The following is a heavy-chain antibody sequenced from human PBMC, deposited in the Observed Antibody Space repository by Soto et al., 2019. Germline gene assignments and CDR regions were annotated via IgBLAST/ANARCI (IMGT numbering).Heavy chain of an antibody. Sequence: SETLSLTCAFYGGSFSGYYWSWIRQPPGKGLEWIGEINHSGSTNYNPSLKSRVTISVDTSKNQFSLKLSSVTAADTAVYYCARQESYSGYYYYGMDVWGQGTTVT. V-gene: IGHV4-34*01. CDR2: INHSGST. CDR3: ARQESYSGYYYYGMDV. D-gene: IGHD1-26*01. CDR1: GGSFSGYY. J-gene: IGHJ6*02.